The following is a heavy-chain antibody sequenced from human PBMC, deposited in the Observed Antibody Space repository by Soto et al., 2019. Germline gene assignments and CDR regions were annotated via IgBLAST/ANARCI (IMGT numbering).Heavy chain of an antibody. Sequence: PSETLSLTCTVSGGSISSSGYYWGWIRQPPGKGLEWIGSISYSGSTYYNPSLKSRVTISVDTSKNQFSLKLSSVTAADTAVYYCAILAVAGQDNWGQGTLVTVSS. CDR3: AILAVAGQDN. D-gene: IGHD6-19*01. CDR1: GGSISSSGYY. V-gene: IGHV4-39*07. CDR2: ISYSGST. J-gene: IGHJ4*02.